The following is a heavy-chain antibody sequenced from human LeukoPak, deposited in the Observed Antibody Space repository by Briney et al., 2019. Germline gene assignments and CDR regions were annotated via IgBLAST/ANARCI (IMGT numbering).Heavy chain of an antibody. J-gene: IGHJ4*02. D-gene: IGHD6-19*01. CDR3: VKDQREAYGSGWSRALDY. Sequence: GGSLRLSCAASGFTFNNYNINWVRQAPGKGLGWVSYISSSSSTIYYADSVKGRFTICRDNAKNSLYLQMNSLRAEDTAVYYCVKDQREAYGSGWSRALDYWGQGTLVTVSS. CDR2: ISSSSSTI. V-gene: IGHV3-48*01. CDR1: GFTFNNYN.